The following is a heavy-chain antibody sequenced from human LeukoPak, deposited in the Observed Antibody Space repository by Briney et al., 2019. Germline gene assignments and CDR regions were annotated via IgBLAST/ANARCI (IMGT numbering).Heavy chain of an antibody. CDR2: IEYSGNT. CDR3: ARSRDGYNLFGY. V-gene: IGHV4-59*08. D-gene: IGHD5-24*01. J-gene: IGHJ4*02. Sequence: PSETLSLTCTVSGGSISSYFWSWIRQPPGKGLEWIGSIEYSGNTNYNPSLKSRVTISVDTSKNQFSLKLSSVTAADTAVYHCARSRDGYNLFGYWGQGTLVTVSS. CDR1: GGSISSYF.